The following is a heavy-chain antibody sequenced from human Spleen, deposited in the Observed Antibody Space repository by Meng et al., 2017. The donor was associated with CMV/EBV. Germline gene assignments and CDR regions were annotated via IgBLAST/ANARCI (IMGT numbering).Heavy chain of an antibody. CDR1: GGSISSSSHY. J-gene: IGHJ4*02. CDR2: IYYSGST. CDR3: ARGNYDFWSGYVTHLDY. D-gene: IGHD3-3*01. V-gene: IGHV4-39*07. Sequence: SETLSLTCTVSGGSISSSSHYWGWIRQPPGKGLEWIGSIYYSGSTYYNPSLKSRVTISVDTSKNQFSLKLSSVTAADTAVYYCARGNYDFWSGYVTHLDYWGQGTLVTVSS.